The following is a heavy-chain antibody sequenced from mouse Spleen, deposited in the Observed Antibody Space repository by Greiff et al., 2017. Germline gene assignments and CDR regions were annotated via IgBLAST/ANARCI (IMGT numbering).Heavy chain of an antibody. CDR2: IFPGSGST. CDR3: AREVYGSSSWFAY. Sequence: VQLQQSGPELVKPGASVKISCKASGYTFTDYYINWVKQRPGQGLEWIGWIFPGSGSTYYNEKFKGKATLTVDKSSSTAYMLLSSLTSEDSAVYFCAREVYGSSSWFAYWGQGTLVTVSA. CDR1: GYTFTDYY. V-gene: IGHV1-75*01. D-gene: IGHD1-1*01. J-gene: IGHJ3*01.